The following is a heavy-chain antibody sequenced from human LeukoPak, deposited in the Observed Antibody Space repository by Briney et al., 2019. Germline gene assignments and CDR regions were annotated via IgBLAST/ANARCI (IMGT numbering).Heavy chain of an antibody. J-gene: IGHJ4*02. CDR2: IIPIFGTA. CDR1: GGTFSSYA. D-gene: IGHD3-22*01. V-gene: IGHV1-69*13. Sequence: SVKVSCKASGGTFSSYAISWVRQAPGQGLEWMGGIIPIFGTANYAQKFQGRVTITADESTSTAYMELSSLRSEDTAVYYCAFDSSGYYYLLDCWGQGTLVTVSS. CDR3: AFDSSGYYYLLDC.